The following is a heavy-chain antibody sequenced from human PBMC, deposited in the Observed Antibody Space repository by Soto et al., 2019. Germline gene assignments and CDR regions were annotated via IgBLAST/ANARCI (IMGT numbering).Heavy chain of an antibody. CDR3: ARARYGTNGVCYDAFDI. CDR2: INHSGST. D-gene: IGHD2-8*01. CDR1: GGSFSGYY. J-gene: IGHJ3*02. Sequence: SETLSLTCAVYGGSFSGYYWSWIRQPPGKGLEWIGEINHSGSTNYNPSLKSRVTISVDTSKNQFSLKLSSVTAADTVVYYWARARYGTNGVCYDAFDIWGQGTMVTVSS. V-gene: IGHV4-34*01.